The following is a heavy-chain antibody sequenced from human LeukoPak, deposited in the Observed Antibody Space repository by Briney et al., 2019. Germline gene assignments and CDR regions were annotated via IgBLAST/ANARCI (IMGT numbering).Heavy chain of an antibody. CDR1: GFTFGSYG. J-gene: IGHJ4*02. CDR2: ISYDGSNK. D-gene: IGHD3-10*01. CDR3: AKARHGSGSPPGY. Sequence: GGSLRLSCAASGFTFGSYGMHWVRQAPGKGLEWVAVISYDGSNKYYADSVKGRFTISRDNSKNTLYLQMNSLRAEDTAVYYCAKARHGSGSPPGYWGQGTLVTVSS. V-gene: IGHV3-30*18.